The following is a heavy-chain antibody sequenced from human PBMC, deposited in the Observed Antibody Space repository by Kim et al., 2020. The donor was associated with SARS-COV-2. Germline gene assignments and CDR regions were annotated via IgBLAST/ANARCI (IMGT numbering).Heavy chain of an antibody. CDR3: SRGSFQLMGNWFDS. V-gene: IGHV4-59*01. J-gene: IGHJ5*02. D-gene: IGHD2-8*01. Sequence: SETLSLTCTVSGDSIIPYFWNWLRQPPGKGLEWIGYISYEGIVNYNPSLESRVTISLDMSSRHFSLQMESVTSADTAIYYCSRGSFQLMGNWFDSWGQG. CDR1: GDSIIPYF. CDR2: ISYEGIV.